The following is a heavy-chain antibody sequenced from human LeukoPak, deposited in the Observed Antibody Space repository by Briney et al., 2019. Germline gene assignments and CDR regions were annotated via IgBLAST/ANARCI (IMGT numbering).Heavy chain of an antibody. Sequence: GGSLTLSCTASGFTFSSYAMSWVRQAPGKGLEWVSSINGSGGSTYYADSLKGRFTNSRDDSKSTLYLQMNSLRAEDTAVYYCAKGYQWLVVKGYYFDYWGQGTLVTVSS. CDR1: GFTFSSYA. CDR3: AKGYQWLVVKGYYFDY. J-gene: IGHJ4*02. V-gene: IGHV3-23*01. D-gene: IGHD6-19*01. CDR2: INGSGGST.